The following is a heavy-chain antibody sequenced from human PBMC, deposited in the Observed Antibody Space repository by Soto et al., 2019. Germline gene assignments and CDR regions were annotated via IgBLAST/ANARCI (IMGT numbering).Heavy chain of an antibody. CDR2: IFHDGTA. Sequence: LTCAVSGVSLTSGNWWTWVRQSPQRGLEYIGEIFHDGTANYYPSFERRVAMSVDTSRNQFSLKLTSVTAADTAVYFCARLVYDTRLNYMYFDFWGPGNLVTVYS. V-gene: IGHV4-4*01. CDR3: ARLVYDTRLNYMYFDF. CDR1: GVSLTSGNW. J-gene: IGHJ4*02. D-gene: IGHD3-10*01.